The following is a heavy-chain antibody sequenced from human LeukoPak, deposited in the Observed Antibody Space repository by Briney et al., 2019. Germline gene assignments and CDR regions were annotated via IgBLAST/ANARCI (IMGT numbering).Heavy chain of an antibody. J-gene: IGHJ5*02. V-gene: IGHV4-59*02. CDR1: GFTVSSNY. Sequence: GSLRLSCAASGFTVSSNYMSWIRQPPGKGLEWIGYIYYSGSTNYNPSLKSRVTISVDTSKNKFSLKLSSVTAADTAVYYCARDADSGSYGLPAAWGQGTLVTVSS. CDR2: IYYSGST. CDR3: ARDADSGSYGLPAA. D-gene: IGHD1-26*01.